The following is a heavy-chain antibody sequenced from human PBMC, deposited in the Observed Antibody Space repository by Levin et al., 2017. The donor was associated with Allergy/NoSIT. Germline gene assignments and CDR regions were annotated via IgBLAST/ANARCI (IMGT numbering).Heavy chain of an antibody. V-gene: IGHV3-49*03. D-gene: IGHD5-24*01. CDR3: SRKRWMQGLDFDN. J-gene: IGHJ4*02. Sequence: GGSLRFSCRASGFTFGRYAMTWFRQAPGKGLEWVGFIRSAVYGATSEYAASVKDRFTISRDDSNSIVYLQMNSLKTEDTAVYYCSRKRWMQGLDFDNWGQGTLVTVSS. CDR2: IRSAVYGATS. CDR1: GFTFGRYA.